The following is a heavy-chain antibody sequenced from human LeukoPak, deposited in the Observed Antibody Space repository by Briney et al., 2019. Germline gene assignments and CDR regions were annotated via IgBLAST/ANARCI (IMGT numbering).Heavy chain of an antibody. V-gene: IGHV4-4*07. CDR3: ARGSYGMDV. CDR2: LHISGRT. CDR1: GGSISSYY. J-gene: IGHJ6*02. Sequence: SETLSLTCTVPGGSISSYYWSWIRQPAGKGLEWIGRLHISGRTNYNPSLQSRVTVSVPTSQTQFSLELRSVTTADTAVYYCARGSYGMDVWGQGSTVTASS.